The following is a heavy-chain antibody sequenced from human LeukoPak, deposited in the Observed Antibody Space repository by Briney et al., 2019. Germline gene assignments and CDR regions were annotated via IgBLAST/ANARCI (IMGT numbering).Heavy chain of an antibody. D-gene: IGHD2-21*02. J-gene: IGHJ3*02. V-gene: IGHV3-23*01. CDR2: ISSSGSGGNT. Sequence: PGGSLRLSCVASGVTLSNYAMSWARRAPGKGLEWVSGISSSGSGGNTYYADSVKGRFTISRDNSKNTLYLQMNSLRAEDTAVYYCARDQGLCGGDCYPDAFDIWGQGTMVTVSS. CDR1: GVTLSNYA. CDR3: ARDQGLCGGDCYPDAFDI.